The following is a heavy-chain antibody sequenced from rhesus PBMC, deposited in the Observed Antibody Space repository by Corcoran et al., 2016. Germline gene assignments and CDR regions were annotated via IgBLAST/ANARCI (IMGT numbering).Heavy chain of an antibody. CDR1: GYTCTTYA. CDR2: NNTGTGNP. Sequence: QVQLVQSGAEVTQPGASVTVSCTGSGYTCTTYALTWVRPAPGQGLEWMGWNNTGTGNPNYAQGLKERCTFSLDTSITPAYLPISSLKAEDTAVYYCARSHFAPGFDYWGQGVLVTVSS. CDR3: ARSHFAPGFDY. D-gene: IGHD3S6*01. V-gene: IGHV7-114*01. J-gene: IGHJ4*01.